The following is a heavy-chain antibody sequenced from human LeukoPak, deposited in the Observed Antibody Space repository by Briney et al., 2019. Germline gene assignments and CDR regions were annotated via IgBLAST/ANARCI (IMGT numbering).Heavy chain of an antibody. CDR2: IYYSGST. CDR3: ATYRQVLLPFES. D-gene: IGHD2-8*02. CDR1: GGSISSYY. J-gene: IGHJ4*02. Sequence: PSETLSLTCTVSGGSISSYYWSWIRQPPGKGLEWIGYIYYSGSTNYNPSLKSRVTISVDTSKKQFSLKLSSVTAADTAVYYCATYRQVLLPFESWGQGTLVTVSS. V-gene: IGHV4-59*12.